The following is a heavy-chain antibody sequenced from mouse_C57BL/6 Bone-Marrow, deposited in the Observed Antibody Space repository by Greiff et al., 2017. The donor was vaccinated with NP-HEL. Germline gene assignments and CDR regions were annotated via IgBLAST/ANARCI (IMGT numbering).Heavy chain of an antibody. D-gene: IGHD2-3*01. Sequence: VQLQQSGAELAKPGASVKLSCKASGYTFTSYWMHWVKQRPGRGLEWIGYINPSSGYTKYNQKFKGKATLTADKSSRTAYMQLSSLTYEDSAVFYSGRTRWLVGYFDGWGTGTTVTVSS. CDR1: GYTFTSYW. J-gene: IGHJ1*03. CDR2: INPSSGYT. V-gene: IGHV1-7*01. CDR3: GRTRWLVGYFDG.